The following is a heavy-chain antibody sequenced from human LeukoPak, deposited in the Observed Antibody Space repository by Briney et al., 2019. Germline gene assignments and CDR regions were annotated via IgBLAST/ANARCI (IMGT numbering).Heavy chain of an antibody. CDR3: ARENNDFWSGYPIDY. CDR2: ISAYNGNT. V-gene: IGHV1-18*01. Sequence: GASVKVSCKASGYTFTSYGISWVRQAPGQGLEWMGWISAYNGNTNYAQKLQGRVTMTTDTPTSTAYMELRSLRSDDTAVYYCARENNDFWSGYPIDYWGQGTLVTVSS. D-gene: IGHD3-3*01. CDR1: GYTFTSYG. J-gene: IGHJ4*02.